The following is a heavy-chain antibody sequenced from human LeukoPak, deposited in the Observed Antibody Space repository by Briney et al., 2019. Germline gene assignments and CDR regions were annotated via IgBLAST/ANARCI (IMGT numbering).Heavy chain of an antibody. J-gene: IGHJ4*02. CDR1: GGSISSSSYY. CDR2: IYYSGST. CDR3: ARHGVVTPLLDY. D-gene: IGHD2-21*02. V-gene: IGHV4-39*01. Sequence: TPSETLSLTCTVSGGSISSSSYYWGWIRQPPGKGLEWIGSIYYSGSTYYNPSLKSRVTISVDTSKNQFSLKLSSVTAADTAVYYCARHGVVTPLLDYWGQGTLVTVSS.